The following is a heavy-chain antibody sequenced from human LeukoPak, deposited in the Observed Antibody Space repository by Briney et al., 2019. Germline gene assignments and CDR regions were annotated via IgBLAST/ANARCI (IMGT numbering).Heavy chain of an antibody. J-gene: IGHJ4*02. D-gene: IGHD3-22*01. Sequence: PSETLSLTCAVYGGSFSGYYWSWIRQPPGKGLEWIGEINHSGSTNYNPSLKSRVTTSVDTSKNQFSLKLSSVTAADTAVYYCASNGPLNYYDSSGYYYYFDYWGQGTLVTVSS. CDR3: ASNGPLNYYDSSGYYYYFDY. CDR2: INHSGST. V-gene: IGHV4-34*01. CDR1: GGSFSGYY.